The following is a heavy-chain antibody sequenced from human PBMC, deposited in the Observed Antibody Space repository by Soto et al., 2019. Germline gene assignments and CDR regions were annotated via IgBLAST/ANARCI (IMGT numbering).Heavy chain of an antibody. V-gene: IGHV3-33*01. CDR1: GFTFSSYG. CDR3: ASPLNIAAAGSYYYYGMDV. D-gene: IGHD6-13*01. J-gene: IGHJ6*02. Sequence: GGSLRLSCAASGFTFSSYGMHWVRQAPGKGLEWVAVIWYDGSNKYYADSVKGRFTISRDNSKNTLYLQMNSLRAEDTAVYYCASPLNIAAAGSYYYYGMDVWGQGTTVTVSS. CDR2: IWYDGSNK.